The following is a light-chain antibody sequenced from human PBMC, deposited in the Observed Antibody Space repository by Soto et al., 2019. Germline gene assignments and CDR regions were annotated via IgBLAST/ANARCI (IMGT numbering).Light chain of an antibody. CDR3: QQSDSTPYT. J-gene: IGKJ2*01. CDR1: QSISSY. Sequence: DIQMTQSPSSLSASVGDRVTITCRASQSISSYLNWYQQKPGKAPKLLIYAASTLQSGVPSRFSGSGSGIDFTLSISSLQPEDFATYYCQQSDSTPYTFGKGTKLEIK. CDR2: AAS. V-gene: IGKV1-39*01.